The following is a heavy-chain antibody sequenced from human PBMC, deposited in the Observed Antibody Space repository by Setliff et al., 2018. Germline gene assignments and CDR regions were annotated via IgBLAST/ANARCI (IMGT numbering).Heavy chain of an antibody. CDR2: IDPSDSYT. CDR3: ARTPDGAAGMMYFQH. V-gene: IGHV5-10-1*01. J-gene: IGHJ1*01. D-gene: IGHD6-13*01. Sequence: HGESLKISCKGSGYSFTSYWISWVRQMPGKGLEWMGRIDPSDSYTNYSPSFQGHVTISADKSISTAYLQWSSLKASDTAMYYCARTPDGAAGMMYFQHWGQGTLVTVSS. CDR1: GYSFTSYW.